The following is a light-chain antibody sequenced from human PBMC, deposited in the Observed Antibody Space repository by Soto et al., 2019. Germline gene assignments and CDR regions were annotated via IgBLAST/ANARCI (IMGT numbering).Light chain of an antibody. J-gene: IGKJ1*01. V-gene: IGKV3-11*01. CDR1: QSVSSY. CDR3: QQYNKWPPWT. CDR2: DAS. Sequence: EIVLTQSPATLSLSPGERATLSCRASQSVSSYLAWYQQKPGQAPRLLIYDASTRATGIPARFSGSGSGTDFTLTITSLEPEDFAVYYCQQYNKWPPWTFGQGTKVDIK.